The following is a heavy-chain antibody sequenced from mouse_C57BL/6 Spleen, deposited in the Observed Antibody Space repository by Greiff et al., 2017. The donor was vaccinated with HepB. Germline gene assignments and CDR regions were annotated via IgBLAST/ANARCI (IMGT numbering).Heavy chain of an antibody. Sequence: DVKLQESGPGMVKPSQSLSLTCTVTGYSITSGYDWHWIRHFPGNKLEWMGYISYSGSTNYNPSLKSRISITHDTSKNHFFLKLNSVTTEDTATYYCARGDYDERAWFAYWGQGTLVTVSA. CDR3: ARGDYDERAWFAY. CDR1: GYSITSGYD. CDR2: ISYSGST. D-gene: IGHD2-4*01. J-gene: IGHJ3*01. V-gene: IGHV3-1*01.